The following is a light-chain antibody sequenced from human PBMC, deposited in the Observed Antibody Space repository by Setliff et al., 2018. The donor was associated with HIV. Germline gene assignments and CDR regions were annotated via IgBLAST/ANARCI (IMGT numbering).Light chain of an antibody. CDR2: ENN. CDR1: SGSIASNF. J-gene: IGLJ2*01. CDR3: QSYDSTDMHVV. Sequence: NFMLPQTHSVSESPGKTVIISCTRSSGSIASNFVQWYQQRPGSSPTIVIYENNQRPSGVPDRFSGSIDSSSNSASLTISGLKTEDEADYYCQSYDSTDMHVVFGGGTKVTVL. V-gene: IGLV6-57*01.